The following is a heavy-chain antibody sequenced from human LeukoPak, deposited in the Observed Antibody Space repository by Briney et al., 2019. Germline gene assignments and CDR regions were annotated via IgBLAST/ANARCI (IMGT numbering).Heavy chain of an antibody. V-gene: IGHV3-23*01. D-gene: IGHD2-21*02. CDR3: ARGPTEVTAEYFQH. CDR2: ISGSGGST. CDR1: GFTFSSYA. Sequence: GGSLRLSCAASGFTFSSYAMSWVRQAPGKGLEWVSAISGSGGSTYYADSVKGRFTISRDNSKNTLYLQMNSLRAEDTAVYYCARGPTEVTAEYFQHWGQGTLVTVSS. J-gene: IGHJ1*01.